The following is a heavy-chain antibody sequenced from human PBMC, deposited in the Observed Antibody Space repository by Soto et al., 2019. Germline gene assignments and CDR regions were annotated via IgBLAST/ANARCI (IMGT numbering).Heavy chain of an antibody. Sequence: GGSLRLSCAASGFTFSSCWMSWVRQAPGKGLEWVANIKQDGSEKYYVDSVKGRFTISRDNAKNSLYLQMNSLRAEDTAVYYCARDGYDFWSGYYTGTIAYWGQGT. CDR3: ARDGYDFWSGYYTGTIAY. V-gene: IGHV3-7*01. CDR1: GFTFSSCW. CDR2: IKQDGSEK. J-gene: IGHJ4*02. D-gene: IGHD3-3*01.